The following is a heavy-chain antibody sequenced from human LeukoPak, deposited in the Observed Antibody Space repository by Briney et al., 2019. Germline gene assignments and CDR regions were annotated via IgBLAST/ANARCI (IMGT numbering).Heavy chain of an antibody. CDR2: ISNDGTRK. D-gene: IGHD2-15*01. V-gene: IGHV3-30*18. J-gene: IGHJ4*02. CDR3: AKVSVVVVAATFDY. CDR1: GFPFSSYG. Sequence: GGALRLSCAASGFPFSSYGVAWVRQAPGKGLEWMAVISNDGTRKYYADSVKGRFTISRDNSKNTLYLQMNSLRAEDTAVYYCAKVSVVVVAATFDYWGQGTLVTVSS.